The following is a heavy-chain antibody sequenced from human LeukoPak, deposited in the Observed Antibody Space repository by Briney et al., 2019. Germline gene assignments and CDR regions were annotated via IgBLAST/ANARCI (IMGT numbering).Heavy chain of an antibody. CDR3: ARGIGTSYDSSRDAFDI. J-gene: IGHJ3*02. V-gene: IGHV4-61*02. Sequence: PSETLSLTCTVSAGSINSGDYYWSWIRQHAGKGLEWIGRIYSPGTNYNYNPSLKSRVTISIDKSKNQFSLKLTSVTAADTAVYYCARGIGTSYDSSRDAFDIWGQGTMVTVSS. D-gene: IGHD3-22*01. CDR2: IYSPGTN. CDR1: AGSINSGDYY.